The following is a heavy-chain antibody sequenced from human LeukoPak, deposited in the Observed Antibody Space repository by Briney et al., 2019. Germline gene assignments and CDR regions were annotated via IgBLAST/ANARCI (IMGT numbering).Heavy chain of an antibody. D-gene: IGHD6-13*01. CDR2: INHSGST. J-gene: IGHJ4*02. CDR3: ARGQGAAGFDY. CDR1: GGSFSGYY. Sequence: SETLSLTCAVYGGSFSGYYWSWIRQPPGKGLEWIGEINHSGSTNYNPSLKSRVTISVDTSKNQFSLKLSSVTAADTAVYYCARGQGAAGFDYWGQGTLVTASS. V-gene: IGHV4-34*01.